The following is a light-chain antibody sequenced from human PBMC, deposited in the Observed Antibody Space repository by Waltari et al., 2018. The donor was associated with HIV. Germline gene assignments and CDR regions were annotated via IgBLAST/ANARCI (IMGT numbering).Light chain of an antibody. CDR3: ASWDSGHRAVV. CDR1: TSNIAKNF. CDR2: DYL. Sequence: SVLTQPPSMSAPAGQKTIIPCSGGTSNIAKNFVSWYVQVPGSAPKLLIFDYLLRPAATPDRCFGSKSGLSANVEISGVQPDDEAQYYYASWDSGHRAVVFGVGTGLAVL. J-gene: IGLJ2*01. V-gene: IGLV1-51*01.